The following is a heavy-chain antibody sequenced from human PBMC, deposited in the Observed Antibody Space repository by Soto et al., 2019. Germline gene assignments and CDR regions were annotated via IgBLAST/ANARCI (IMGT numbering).Heavy chain of an antibody. CDR2: IHHTGFT. CDR3: AKSRAMDLYGMDV. J-gene: IGHJ6*02. Sequence: PSETLSLTCGVSGSSISNDNWWVWIRQPPGKGLEWIGYIHHTGFTYSNPSLKSRLTMSVDTSKNQFSLKLSSVTAADTAVYYCAKSRAMDLYGMDVWGQGTTVTVSS. CDR1: GSSISNDNW. D-gene: IGHD5-18*01. V-gene: IGHV4-28*01.